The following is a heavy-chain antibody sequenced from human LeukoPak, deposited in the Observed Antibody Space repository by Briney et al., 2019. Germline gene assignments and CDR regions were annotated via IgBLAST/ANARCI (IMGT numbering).Heavy chain of an antibody. CDR3: ARGQRAHVEWYYYMDV. J-gene: IGHJ6*03. CDR1: GFTFSSYA. D-gene: IGHD1-26*01. Sequence: GRSLRLSCAASGFTFSSYAIHWVRQAPGKGLEWVAVISYDGSNKYYADSVKGRFAISRDNSKNTLYLQMNSLRADDTAVYYCARGQRAHVEWYYYMDVWGKGTTVTVSS. V-gene: IGHV3-30*09. CDR2: ISYDGSNK.